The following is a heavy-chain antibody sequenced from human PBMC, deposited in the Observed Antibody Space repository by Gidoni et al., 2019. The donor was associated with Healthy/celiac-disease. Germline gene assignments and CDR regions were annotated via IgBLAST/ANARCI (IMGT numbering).Heavy chain of an antibody. CDR2: ISAYNGNT. CDR3: ARAAAAGTRELDY. J-gene: IGHJ4*02. Sequence: EWMGWISAYNGNTNYAQKIQGRVTMTTDTSTSTAYMELRSLRSDDTAVYYCARAAAAGTRELDYWGQGTLVTVSS. D-gene: IGHD6-13*01. V-gene: IGHV1-18*01.